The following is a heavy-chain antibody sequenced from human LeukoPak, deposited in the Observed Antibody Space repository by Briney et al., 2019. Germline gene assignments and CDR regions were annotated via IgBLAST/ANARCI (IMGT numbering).Heavy chain of an antibody. CDR3: ARDGIQLEGTAKYYYYYMDV. J-gene: IGHJ6*03. Sequence: SVKVSCKASGGTFSSYAISWVRQAHGQGLEWMGGIIPIFGTANYAQKFQGRVTITADKSTSTAYMELSRLRSDDTAVYYCARDGIQLEGTAKYYYYYMDVWGKGTTVTVSS. V-gene: IGHV1-69*06. D-gene: IGHD5-18*01. CDR2: IIPIFGTA. CDR1: GGTFSSYA.